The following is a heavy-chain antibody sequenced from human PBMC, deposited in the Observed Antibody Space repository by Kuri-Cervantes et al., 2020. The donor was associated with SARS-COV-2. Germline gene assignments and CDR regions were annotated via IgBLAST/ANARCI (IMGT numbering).Heavy chain of an antibody. CDR3: ARDRGSGSCYDY. CDR2: INPDGGST. V-gene: IGHV1-46*01. Sequence: ASVKVSCKTSGYTFTRYHIHWVRRARGQGLEWLGVINPDGGSTSYAPTFKGRVTMTGDTSTSTVYMELSSLKSDDTAIYYCARDRGSGSCYDYWGQGTLVTVSS. D-gene: IGHD3-10*01. CDR1: GYTFTRYH. J-gene: IGHJ4*02.